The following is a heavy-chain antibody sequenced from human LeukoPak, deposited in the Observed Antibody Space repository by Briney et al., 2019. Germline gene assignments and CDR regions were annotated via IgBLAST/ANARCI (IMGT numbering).Heavy chain of an antibody. CDR2: LNPNSGNT. CDR1: GYTFTTYD. CDR3: ASLVPTLPSLGVAYYYYYYMDV. V-gene: IGHV1-8*01. J-gene: IGHJ6*03. D-gene: IGHD3-3*01. Sequence: ASVKVSCKASGYTFTTYDINWVRQATGQGLEWMGWLNPNSGNTGYAQKFQGRVTMTSDTSISTAYMELSSLRSEDTAVYYCASLVPTLPSLGVAYYYYYYMDVWGKGTTVTVSS.